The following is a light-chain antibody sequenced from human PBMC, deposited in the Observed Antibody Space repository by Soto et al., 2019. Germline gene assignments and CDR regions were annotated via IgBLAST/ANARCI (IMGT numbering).Light chain of an antibody. CDR3: QQRSNWPPT. CDR1: QSVASSY. J-gene: IGKJ1*01. V-gene: IGKV3-11*01. CDR2: DAS. Sequence: EIVFTQSPATLSLSPGERATLSCRASQSVASSYLAWCQQKPGQSPRLLIYDASNRATGIPARFSGSGSGTDFTLTISSLEPEDFAVYYCQQRSNWPPTFGQGAKVDIK.